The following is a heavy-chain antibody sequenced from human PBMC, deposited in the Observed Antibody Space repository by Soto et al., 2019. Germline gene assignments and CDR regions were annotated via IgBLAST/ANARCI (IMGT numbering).Heavy chain of an antibody. Sequence: QVQLVQSGPEVRKPGASVKVSCKASGYTFSNYDITWVRQAPGQGLEWMGWISTFNGNTNYAQKLQGRVTMTTDTSTNTAYMELRSLRSDDKAVYYCARLKIHDYDDYVNWSDPWGQGTLVTVSS. D-gene: IGHD4-17*01. CDR1: GYTFSNYD. J-gene: IGHJ5*02. CDR2: ISTFNGNT. V-gene: IGHV1-18*01. CDR3: ARLKIHDYDDYVNWSDP.